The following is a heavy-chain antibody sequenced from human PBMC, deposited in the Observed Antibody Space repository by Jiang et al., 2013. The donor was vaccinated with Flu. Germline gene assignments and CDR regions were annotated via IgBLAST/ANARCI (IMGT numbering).Heavy chain of an antibody. J-gene: IGHJ4*02. CDR1: GYTFATYG. Sequence: GAEVKKPGASVRVSCKASGYTFATYGINWVRQAPGQGLEWMGWISPYNGYTNYAQNLQGRVTMTIDTSTSVAYMELRSLRSDDTAVYYCTRVSGSAPVYYFDYWGQGALVTVSS. V-gene: IGHV1-18*01. D-gene: IGHD2-15*01. CDR2: ISPYNGYT. CDR3: TRVSGSAPVYYFDY.